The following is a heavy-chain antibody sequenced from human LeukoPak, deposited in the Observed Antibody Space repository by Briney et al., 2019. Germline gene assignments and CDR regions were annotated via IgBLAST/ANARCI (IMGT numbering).Heavy chain of an antibody. CDR1: GFTFSSCS. Sequence: GGSLRLSCAASGFTFSSCSMNWVRQAPGKGLEWVSFISTSSSYIYYADSVKGRFTISRDNAKNSLYLQMNSLRAEDTAVYYCATLSVVVVPAELNWGQGTLVTVSS. J-gene: IGHJ4*02. CDR2: ISTSSSYI. V-gene: IGHV3-21*04. CDR3: ATLSVVVVPAELN. D-gene: IGHD2-15*01.